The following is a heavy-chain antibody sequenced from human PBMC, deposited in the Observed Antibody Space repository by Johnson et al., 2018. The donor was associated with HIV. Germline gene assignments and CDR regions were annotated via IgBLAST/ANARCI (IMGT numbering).Heavy chain of an antibody. Sequence: VQLVESGGGLVQPGGSLRLSCAASGITSSSYWMSWVRQAPGKGLEWVANIQQAGRSQYYVDSAKGRFTIPRDNSKNTLYLQMNSLKNEDTAVYYCATDVYPGPRYQLLHRGSWGHGTMITVSS. J-gene: IGHJ3*01. CDR3: ATDVYPGPRYQLLHRGS. V-gene: IGHV3-7*05. D-gene: IGHD2-2*01. CDR1: GITSSSYW. CDR2: IQQAGRSQ.